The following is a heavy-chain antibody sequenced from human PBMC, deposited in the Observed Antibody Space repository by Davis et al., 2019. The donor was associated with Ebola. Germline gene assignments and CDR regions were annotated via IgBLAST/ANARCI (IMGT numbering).Heavy chain of an antibody. CDR2: IYHSGST. CDR1: GYSISSGYY. D-gene: IGHD4-17*01. CDR3: ATRGDYAPYYFDY. J-gene: IGHJ4*02. Sequence: SETLSLTCTVSGYSISSGYYWGWIRQPPGKGLEWIGSIYHSGSTNYNPSLKSRVTISVDKSKNQFSLKLSSVTAADTAVYYCATRGDYAPYYFDYWGQGTLVTVSS. V-gene: IGHV4-38-2*02.